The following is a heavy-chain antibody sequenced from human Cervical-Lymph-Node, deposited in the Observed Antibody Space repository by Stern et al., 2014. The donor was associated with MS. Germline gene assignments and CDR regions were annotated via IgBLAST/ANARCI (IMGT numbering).Heavy chain of an antibody. CDR3: AKGKPRNGDYLPFDY. D-gene: IGHD4-17*01. CDR1: GFTFSTYG. V-gene: IGHV3-30*18. CDR2: ISYDGTDK. J-gene: IGHJ4*02. Sequence: VQLVESGGGVVQPGGSLRLSCAASGFTFSTYGMHWVRQAPGKGLEWVATISYDGTDKYYADSVKGRFTISKDNSMNTLYLQMNSLRAEDTAVYYCAKGKPRNGDYLPFDYWGQGTLVTVSS.